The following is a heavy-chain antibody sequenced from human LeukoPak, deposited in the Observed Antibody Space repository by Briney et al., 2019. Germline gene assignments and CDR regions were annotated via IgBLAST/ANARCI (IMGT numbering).Heavy chain of an antibody. CDR2: IYPGDSDT. Sequence: PGESLKISCKGSGYSFTSYWIGWVRQMPGKGLEWMGIIYPGDSDTRYGPSFQGQVTISADKSISTAYLQWSSLKASDTAMYYCARQYSSSWYVFDYWGQGTLVTVSS. CDR1: GYSFTSYW. D-gene: IGHD6-13*01. V-gene: IGHV5-51*01. CDR3: ARQYSSSWYVFDY. J-gene: IGHJ4*02.